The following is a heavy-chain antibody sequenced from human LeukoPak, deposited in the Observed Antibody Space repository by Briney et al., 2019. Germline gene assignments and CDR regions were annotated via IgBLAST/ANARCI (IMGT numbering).Heavy chain of an antibody. J-gene: IGHJ3*02. Sequence: SETLSLTCTVSGGSISTSNYYWGWIRQPPGKGLEWIGNIFYSGSTYYSPSVKSRVTISLDTSRNQFSLKLSSVTAADTAVYYCAREAYYYDSSGSDAFDIWGQGTMVTVSS. CDR2: IFYSGST. V-gene: IGHV4-39*07. D-gene: IGHD3-22*01. CDR1: GGSISTSNYY. CDR3: AREAYYYDSSGSDAFDI.